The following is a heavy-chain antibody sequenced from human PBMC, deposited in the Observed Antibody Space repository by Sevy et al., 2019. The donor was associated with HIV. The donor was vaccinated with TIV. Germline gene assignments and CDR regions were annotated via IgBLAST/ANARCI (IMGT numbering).Heavy chain of an antibody. CDR3: AGGAEGYCSSTSCFDY. Sequence: SETLSLTCTVSGGSISSRSFYWGWIRQPPGKGLEWIGNIYYSGSTYYNPSLKSRVTISVDTSKNQFSLKLTSVTAADTAVYYCAGGAEGYCSSTSCFDYWDQGTLVTVSS. V-gene: IGHV4-39*01. J-gene: IGHJ4*02. D-gene: IGHD2-2*01. CDR2: IYYSGST. CDR1: GGSISSRSFY.